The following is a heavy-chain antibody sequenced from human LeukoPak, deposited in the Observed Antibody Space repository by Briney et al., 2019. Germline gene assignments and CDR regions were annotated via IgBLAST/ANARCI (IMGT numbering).Heavy chain of an antibody. CDR2: IHTSGST. CDR1: GGSISSGSYY. V-gene: IGHV4-61*02. J-gene: IGHJ4*02. Sequence: SETLSLTCTVSGGSISSGSYYWSWIRQPAGKGLESIGRIHTSGSTKYNPSLRSRVTISVDTSKNQFSLKLSSVTAADTAVYYCARIRSRKWGFDYWGQGTLVTVSS. CDR3: ARIRSRKWGFDY. D-gene: IGHD1-26*01.